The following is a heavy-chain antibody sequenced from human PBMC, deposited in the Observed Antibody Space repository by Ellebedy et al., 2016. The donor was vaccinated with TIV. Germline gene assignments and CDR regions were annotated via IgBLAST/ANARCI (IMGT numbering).Heavy chain of an antibody. Sequence: ASVKVSCKASGGSISNYAINWVRQAPGQGLEWMAGIIPIFRTAKYAQNFQGRVTITADEVRRTAYMELSNLRSEDTAVYYCAREMYNDRGGYFYYYGMDVWGQGTTVTVSS. CDR3: AREMYNDRGGYFYYYGMDV. J-gene: IGHJ6*02. CDR1: GGSISNYA. V-gene: IGHV1-69*13. D-gene: IGHD1-14*01. CDR2: IIPIFRTA.